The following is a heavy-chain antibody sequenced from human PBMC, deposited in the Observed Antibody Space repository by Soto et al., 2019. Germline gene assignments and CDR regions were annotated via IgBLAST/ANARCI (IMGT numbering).Heavy chain of an antibody. CDR2: ISGSGGST. J-gene: IGHJ3*02. V-gene: IGHV3-23*01. CDR3: AKAYSNWGTVFAFDI. D-gene: IGHD3-16*01. Sequence: PGGSLRLSCAASGFTFSSYAMSWVRQAPGKGLEWVSAISGSGGSTYYADSVKGRFTISRGNSKNTLYLQMNSLRAEDTAVYYCAKAYSNWGTVFAFDIWGQGTMVTVSS. CDR1: GFTFSSYA.